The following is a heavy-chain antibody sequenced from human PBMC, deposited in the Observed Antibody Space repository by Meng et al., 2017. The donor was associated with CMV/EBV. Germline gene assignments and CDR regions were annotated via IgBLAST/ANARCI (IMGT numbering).Heavy chain of an antibody. J-gene: IGHJ4*02. CDR3: AILIVGATIGTFDY. CDR2: IWYDGSNK. D-gene: IGHD1-26*01. V-gene: IGHV3-33*01. CDR1: GFTFSSYG. Sequence: GESLKISCAASGFTFSSYGMHWVRQAPGKGLEWVAVIWYDGSNKYYADSVKGRFTISRDNSKNTLYLQMNSLRAENTAVYYWAILIVGATIGTFDYWGQGTLVTVSS.